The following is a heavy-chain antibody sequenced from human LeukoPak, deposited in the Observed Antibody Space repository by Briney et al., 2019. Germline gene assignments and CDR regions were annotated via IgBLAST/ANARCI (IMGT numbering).Heavy chain of an antibody. CDR1: GFAFTNYW. V-gene: IGHV3-74*03. D-gene: IGHD6-6*01. Sequence: GGSLRLSCAASGFAFTNYWMHWVPQAPGEGRVWVSRINSDGSSTKSAGSVKGRFTISRDNAKNTLYLQMNSLRAEDTAIYYCARDPDSSSTWFAPWGQGTPVTVSS. CDR2: INSDGSST. CDR3: ARDPDSSSTWFAP. J-gene: IGHJ5*02.